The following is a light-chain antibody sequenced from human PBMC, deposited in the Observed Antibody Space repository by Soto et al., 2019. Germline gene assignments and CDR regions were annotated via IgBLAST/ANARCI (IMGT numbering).Light chain of an antibody. J-gene: IGLJ2*01. CDR3: QSCDMV. CDR2: EDN. CDR1: SGSIASNY. V-gene: IGLV6-57*03. Sequence: NFMLTQPHSVSESLGKTVTISCTRSSGSIASNYVQWFQQRPGTAPTTVIYEDNLRPSGVPDRFSGSIDRSSNSASLTISGLKTEDEADDNCQSCDMVFGGGTKVTVL.